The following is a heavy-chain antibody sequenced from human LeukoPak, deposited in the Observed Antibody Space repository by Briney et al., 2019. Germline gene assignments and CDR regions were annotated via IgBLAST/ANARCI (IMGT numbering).Heavy chain of an antibody. V-gene: IGHV4-39*01. CDR2: IHYSGST. CDR1: GGSVTSASHY. J-gene: IGHJ4*02. D-gene: IGHD4-23*01. Sequence: SETLSLTCTVSGGSVTSASHYWAWIRQPPGKGLEWIGSIHYSGSTYYSPSLKSRLTISGDTSKSQFSLKLTFVTAADAAVYYCTRHHDYGDKIDYWGQGTLVTVSS. CDR3: TRHHDYGDKIDY.